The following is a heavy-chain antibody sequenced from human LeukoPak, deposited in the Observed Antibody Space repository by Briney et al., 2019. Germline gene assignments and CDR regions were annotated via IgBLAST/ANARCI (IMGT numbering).Heavy chain of an antibody. D-gene: IGHD3-22*01. V-gene: IGHV4-59*01. CDR1: SGSLSNYY. Sequence: SETLSLICSVSSGSLSNYYWSWVRQSPGKGLEWIGYIYYSGTTKYNPSLKSRVTLSIDTSQSRFSLKMNSVTAADTAVYYCARASNYDSSGYYFHWYFDLWGRGTLVTVSS. J-gene: IGHJ2*01. CDR2: IYYSGTT. CDR3: ARASNYDSSGYYFHWYFDL.